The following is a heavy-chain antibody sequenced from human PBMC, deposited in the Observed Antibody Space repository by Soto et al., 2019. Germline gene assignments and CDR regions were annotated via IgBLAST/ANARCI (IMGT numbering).Heavy chain of an antibody. D-gene: IGHD2-2*01. J-gene: IGHJ6*02. CDR2: FYYSGST. Sequence: SETLSLTCTVSGVSISSGPYSWGWIRQPPGKGLEWIGTFYYSGSTYYNPSLGSRVTISVDTSKNQFSLKVSSVTAADTAVYYCARLGGYCSSTSCYGYYGMDVWGQGTTVTVSS. CDR1: GVSISSGPYS. V-gene: IGHV4-39*01. CDR3: ARLGGYCSSTSCYGYYGMDV.